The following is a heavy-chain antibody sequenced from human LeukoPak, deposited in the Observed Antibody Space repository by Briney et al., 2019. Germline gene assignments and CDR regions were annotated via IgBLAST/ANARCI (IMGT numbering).Heavy chain of an antibody. CDR1: GYTFTGYY. CDR2: INPNSGVT. CDR3: ARQGALVKGIDY. Sequence: GASVKVSCKASGYTFTGYYMHWVRQAPGQGLEWMGWINPNSGVTNYAQKFHGRVTMTRDTSISTVYMELSRLRSDDTAVYYCARQGALVKGIDYWGQGTLVTVSS. D-gene: IGHD6-13*01. V-gene: IGHV1-2*02. J-gene: IGHJ4*02.